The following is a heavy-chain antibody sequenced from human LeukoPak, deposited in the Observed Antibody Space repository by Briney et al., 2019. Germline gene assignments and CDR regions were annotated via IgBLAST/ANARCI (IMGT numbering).Heavy chain of an antibody. CDR2: ISGSGGVT. J-gene: IGHJ4*02. CDR3: AVREGASYSGRFDY. CDR1: GFTFSKVW. V-gene: IGHV3-23*01. D-gene: IGHD1-26*01. Sequence: GGSLRLSCAASGFTFSKVWMSWVRQAPGKGLEWVSVISGSGGVTFYADSMKGRFTISRDNTKNTLYLQMNSLRAEDTAVYFCAVREGASYSGRFDYWGQGTLVTVSS.